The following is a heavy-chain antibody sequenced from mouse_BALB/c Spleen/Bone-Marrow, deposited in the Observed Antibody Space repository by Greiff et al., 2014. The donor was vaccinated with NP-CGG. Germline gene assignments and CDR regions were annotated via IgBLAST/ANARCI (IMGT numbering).Heavy chain of an antibody. D-gene: IGHD1-2*01. CDR3: AAATYAMDY. V-gene: IGHV1S29*02. Sequence: EVQLQQSRPELVKPGASVEISCKASGYTFTDYNMHWVKQSHGKSLEWIGYIYPYNGGTGYNQKFKSKATLTVDNSSSTAYMELRSLTSEDSAVYYCAAATYAMDYWGQGTSVTVSS. J-gene: IGHJ4*01. CDR2: IYPYNGGT. CDR1: GYTFTDYN.